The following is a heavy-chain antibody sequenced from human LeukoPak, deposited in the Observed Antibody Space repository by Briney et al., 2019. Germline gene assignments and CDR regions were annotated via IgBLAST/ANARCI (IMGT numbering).Heavy chain of an antibody. Sequence: SETMSLTCTVSGGSISSYYWSWIRQPPGKGLEWIGYIYTSGSTNYNPSLKSRVTISVDTSKNQFSLKLSSVTAADTAVYYCASISSSSGTSWDYWGHGTLVTVSS. CDR2: IYTSGST. CDR3: ASISSSSGTSWDY. J-gene: IGHJ4*01. CDR1: GGSISSYY. D-gene: IGHD6-13*01. V-gene: IGHV4-4*09.